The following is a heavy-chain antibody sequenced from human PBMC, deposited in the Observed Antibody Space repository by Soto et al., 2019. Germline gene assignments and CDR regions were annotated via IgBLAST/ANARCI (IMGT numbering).Heavy chain of an antibody. Sequence: GSLRLSCAASGFTFSSYGMHWVRQAPGKGLEWVAVIWYDGSNKYYADSVKGRFTISRDNSKNTLYLQMNSLRAEDTAVYYCAGDGPYRYCSSTSCYYYYYGMDVWGQGTTVTVSS. CDR3: AGDGPYRYCSSTSCYYYYYGMDV. D-gene: IGHD2-2*01. V-gene: IGHV3-33*01. J-gene: IGHJ6*02. CDR2: IWYDGSNK. CDR1: GFTFSSYG.